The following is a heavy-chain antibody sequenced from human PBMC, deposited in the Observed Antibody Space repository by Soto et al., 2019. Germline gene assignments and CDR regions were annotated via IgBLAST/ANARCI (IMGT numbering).Heavy chain of an antibody. J-gene: IGHJ6*02. V-gene: IGHV3-7*03. Sequence: GGSLRLSCEVSGFTFSMYSMSLVRQSQGKGLEWVAKIPQDGVDGHYADSVKGRFTISRDNGKNSLYLQLNNLRAEDTAVYYCARDHLILPAHDFFYGSDVWGRGATVTV. CDR1: GFTFSMYS. CDR2: IPQDGVDG. CDR3: ARDHLILPAHDFFYGSDV. D-gene: IGHD2-21*02.